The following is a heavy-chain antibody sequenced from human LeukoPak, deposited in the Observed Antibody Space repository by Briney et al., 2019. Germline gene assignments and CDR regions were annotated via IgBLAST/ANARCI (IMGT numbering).Heavy chain of an antibody. D-gene: IGHD3-3*01. Sequence: SETLSLTCAVYGGSFSGYYWSWIRQPPGKGLEWIGEINHSGSTNYNPSLKSRVTISVDTSKNQFSLKLSSVTAADTAVYYCARSRYHDFWSGYLDYWGQGTLVTVSS. CDR2: INHSGST. J-gene: IGHJ4*02. CDR3: ARSRYHDFWSGYLDY. V-gene: IGHV4-34*01. CDR1: GGSFSGYY.